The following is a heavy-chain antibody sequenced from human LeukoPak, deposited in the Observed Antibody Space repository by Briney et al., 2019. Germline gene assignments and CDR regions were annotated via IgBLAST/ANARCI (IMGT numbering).Heavy chain of an antibody. CDR2: MHYSGTT. Sequence: KPSETLSLTCSVSGGSITGYYWSWIRQPPGKGMEWIGYMHYSGTTIYNPSLKSRVTMSVDTSKEQFSLKLSSVTASDTAVYYCASQFYYDSRGYPAFDYWGQGTLVTVST. V-gene: IGHV4-59*08. CDR1: GGSITGYY. J-gene: IGHJ4*02. CDR3: ASQFYYDSRGYPAFDY. D-gene: IGHD3-22*01.